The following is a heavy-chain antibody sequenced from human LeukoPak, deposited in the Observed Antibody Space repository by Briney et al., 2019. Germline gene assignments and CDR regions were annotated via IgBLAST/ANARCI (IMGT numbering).Heavy chain of an antibody. CDR2: ISGSGGST. CDR3: XXDLRYYDSSGYYTKASDAFDI. V-gene: IGHV3-23*01. J-gene: IGHJ3*02. D-gene: IGHD3-22*01. Sequence: GGSLRLSCAASGFTFSSYAMSWVRQAPGKGLEWVSAISGSGGSTYYADSVKGRFTISRDNSKNTLYLQMNSLRAEDTAVYYXXXDLRYYDSSGYYTKASDAFDIWGQGTMVTVSS. CDR1: GFTFSSYA.